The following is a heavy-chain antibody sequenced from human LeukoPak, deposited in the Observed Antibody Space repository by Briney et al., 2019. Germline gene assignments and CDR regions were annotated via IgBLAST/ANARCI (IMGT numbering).Heavy chain of an antibody. CDR3: AREPYVSGSYYNY. CDR1: GFTFSSCT. D-gene: IGHD3-10*01. V-gene: IGHV3-21*01. Sequence: GGSLRLSCAASGFTFSSCTMNWVRQAPGKGLEWVSSIISSSNYIYYADSVNGRFTISRDNAKNSLYLQMNSLRAEDTAVYYCAREPYVSGSYYNYWGQGTLVTVSS. J-gene: IGHJ4*02. CDR2: IISSSNYI.